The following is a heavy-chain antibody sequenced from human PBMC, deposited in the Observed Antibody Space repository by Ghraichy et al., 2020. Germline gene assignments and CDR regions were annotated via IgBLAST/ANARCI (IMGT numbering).Heavy chain of an antibody. CDR2: IQYTGST. CDR1: GGSIRSFY. J-gene: IGHJ5*02. V-gene: IGHV4-59*01. Sequence: SETLSLTCTVSGGSIRSFYWSWIRQPPGKGLELIGYIQYTGSTNYNPSLESRVTISADTSKNQFSLKLISVTTADTTVYYCARLSAATADPWGQGTLVTVSS. CDR3: ARLSAATADP. D-gene: IGHD6-25*01.